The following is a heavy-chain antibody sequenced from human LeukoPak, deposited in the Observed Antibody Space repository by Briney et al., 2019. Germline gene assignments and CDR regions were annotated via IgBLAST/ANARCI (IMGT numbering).Heavy chain of an antibody. CDR2: IKSKTDGGTT. D-gene: IGHD3-22*01. Sequence: GGSLRLSCAASGFTFRNAWMSWVRQAPGKGLEWVGRIKSKTDGGTTDYAAPVKGRFTISRDDSKNTLYLQMNSLKTEDTAVYYCTTDQRDYYDSSGYNREWGQGTLVTVSS. CDR3: TTDQRDYYDSSGYNRE. CDR1: GFTFRNAW. V-gene: IGHV3-15*01. J-gene: IGHJ4*02.